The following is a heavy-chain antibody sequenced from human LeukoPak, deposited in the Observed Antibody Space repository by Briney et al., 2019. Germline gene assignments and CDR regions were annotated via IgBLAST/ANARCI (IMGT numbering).Heavy chain of an antibody. CDR2: IKQDGRDK. CDR3: VRYFTAVAPTLRLDY. CDR1: GFTFSSYA. J-gene: IGHJ4*02. V-gene: IGHV3-7*03. Sequence: GGSLRLSCTASGFTFSSYAMNWVRQAPGKGLEWVATIKQDGRDKYYVDSVKGRFTISRDDAKNSLYLQMNSLRVEDTAVYHCVRYFTAVAPTLRLDYWGQGTLVTVSS. D-gene: IGHD6-19*01.